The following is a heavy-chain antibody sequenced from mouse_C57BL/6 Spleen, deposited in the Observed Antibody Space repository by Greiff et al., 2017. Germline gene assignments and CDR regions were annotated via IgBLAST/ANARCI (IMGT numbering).Heavy chain of an antibody. CDR1: GYTFTSYW. J-gene: IGHJ1*03. CDR2: IDPSDSYT. CDR3: ARRGDGSSWYFDV. Sequence: QVQLQQPGAELVMPGASVKLSCKASGYTFTSYWMHWVKQRPGQGLEWIGEIDPSDSYTNYNQKFKGKSTLTVDKSSSTAYMQLSSLTSEDSAVYYCARRGDGSSWYFDVWGTGTTVTVSS. D-gene: IGHD1-1*01. V-gene: IGHV1-69*01.